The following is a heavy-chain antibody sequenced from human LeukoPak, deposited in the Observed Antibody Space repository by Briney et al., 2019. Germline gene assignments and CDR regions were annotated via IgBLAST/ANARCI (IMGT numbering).Heavy chain of an antibody. CDR3: ASLDTVTTPHNWFDP. V-gene: IGHV3-7*01. CDR1: GFTFSSYW. CDR2: IKQDGSEK. D-gene: IGHD4-17*01. Sequence: GGSLRLSCAASGFTFSSYWMSWVRQAPGKGLEWVANIKQDGSEKYYVDSVKGRFTISRDNAKNSLYLQMNSLRAEDTAVYYCASLDTVTTPHNWFDPWGQGTLVTVSS. J-gene: IGHJ5*02.